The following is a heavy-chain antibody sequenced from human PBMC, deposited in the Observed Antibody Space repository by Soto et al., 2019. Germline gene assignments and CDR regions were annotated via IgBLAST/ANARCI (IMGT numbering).Heavy chain of an antibody. CDR3: ARQIYDSSGYYYAY. J-gene: IGHJ4*02. CDR1: GGSISSSSYY. D-gene: IGHD3-22*01. V-gene: IGHV4-39*01. Sequence: QMQLQESGPGLVKPSETMSFTCTVSGGSISSSSYYWGWIRLPPGQGLEWLGTIYSLGNTYYNQSLKSRVTISVDKSKSQLFLNLSSVTAPDTAVYYCARQIYDSSGYYYAYWGQGTLVTVSS. CDR2: IYSLGNT.